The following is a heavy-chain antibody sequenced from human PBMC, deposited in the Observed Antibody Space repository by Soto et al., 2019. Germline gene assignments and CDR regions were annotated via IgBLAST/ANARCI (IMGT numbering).Heavy chain of an antibody. Sequence: QVQLQESGPGLVRPSETLSLTCTVYGGSFSSYYWTWIRQSPGKGLEWHGYLYYSGSTDSNPSLRGRLAISIDTSKNQFSLRLNSMTAADTAVYYCAGRDCSGTNCYYLDYYYMDVWGKGTTVTVSS. D-gene: IGHD2-2*01. V-gene: IGHV4-59*08. CDR2: LYYSGST. CDR1: GGSFSSYY. J-gene: IGHJ6*03. CDR3: AGRDCSGTNCYYLDYYYMDV.